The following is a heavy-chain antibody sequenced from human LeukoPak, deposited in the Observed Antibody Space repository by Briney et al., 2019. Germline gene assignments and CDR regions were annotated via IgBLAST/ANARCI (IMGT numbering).Heavy chain of an antibody. CDR1: GFTFRSFW. CDR3: ARTRHGYWGY. J-gene: IGHJ4*02. V-gene: IGHV3-7*05. D-gene: IGHD5-18*01. CDR2: INQDGSEK. Sequence: PGGSLRLSCAASGFTFRSFWMSWVRQAPGKGLEWVANINQDGSEKNYVDSVKGRFTISRDNAKNSLYLHMNSLRAEDTAVYYCARTRHGYWGYWGQGTLVTVSS.